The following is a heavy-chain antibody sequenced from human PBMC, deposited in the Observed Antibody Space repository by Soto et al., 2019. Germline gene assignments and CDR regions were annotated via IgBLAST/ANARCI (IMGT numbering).Heavy chain of an antibody. CDR2: IYYSGST. CDR1: GDSIFGSSHY. CDR3: ARNVTSATPSWGDNNYKWFDP. J-gene: IGHJ5*02. Sequence: QVQLEESGPGLVTPSETLSLTCVVSGDSIFGSSHYWGWIRQPPGKGLEWIGSIYYSGSTHYNPSLKSRVTISVDTSKNQFSLKLTSVTAADTAVYYCARNVTSATPSWGDNNYKWFDPWGQGTLVTVSS. V-gene: IGHV4-38-2*01. D-gene: IGHD2-15*01.